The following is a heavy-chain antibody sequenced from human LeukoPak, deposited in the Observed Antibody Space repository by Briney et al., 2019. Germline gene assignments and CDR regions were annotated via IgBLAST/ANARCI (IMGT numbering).Heavy chain of an antibody. V-gene: IGHV4-34*01. CDR3: ARGPRYCTGCVCYYYYYMDV. Sequence: SETLSLTCAVYGGSFSGYYWSWIRQPPGKGLEWIGEINHSGSTNYNPSLKSRVTISVDTSKNQFSLKLSSVTAADTAVYYCARGPRYCTGCVCYYYYYMDVWGKGTTVTVSS. J-gene: IGHJ6*03. CDR1: GGSFSGYY. D-gene: IGHD2-8*02. CDR2: INHSGST.